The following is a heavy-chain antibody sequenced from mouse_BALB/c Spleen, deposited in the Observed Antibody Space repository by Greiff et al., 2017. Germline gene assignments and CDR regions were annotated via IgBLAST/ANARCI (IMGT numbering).Heavy chain of an antibody. J-gene: IGHJ4*01. Sequence: EVQRVESGPSLVKPSQTLSLTCSVTGDSITSGYWNWIRKFPGNKLEYMGYISYSGSTYYNPSLKSRISITRDTSKNQYYLQLNSVTTEDTATYYCATGPNYYGYAMDYWGQGTSVTVSS. CDR2: ISYSGST. V-gene: IGHV3-8*02. D-gene: IGHD1-1*01. CDR3: ATGPNYYGYAMDY. CDR1: GDSITSGY.